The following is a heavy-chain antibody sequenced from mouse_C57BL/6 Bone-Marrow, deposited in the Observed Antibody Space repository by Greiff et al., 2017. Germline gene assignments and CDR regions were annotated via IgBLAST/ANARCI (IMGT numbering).Heavy chain of an antibody. Sequence: LQQPGASVKLSCKASGYTFTSYWMHWVKQRPGRGLEWIGRIDPNSGGTKYNEKFKSKATLTVDKPSSTAYMQLSSLTSEDSAVYYCARSRPHYYGSSGYWGQGTTLTVSS. CDR2: IDPNSGGT. CDR3: ARSRPHYYGSSGY. V-gene: IGHV1-72*01. D-gene: IGHD1-1*01. CDR1: GYTFTSYW. J-gene: IGHJ2*01.